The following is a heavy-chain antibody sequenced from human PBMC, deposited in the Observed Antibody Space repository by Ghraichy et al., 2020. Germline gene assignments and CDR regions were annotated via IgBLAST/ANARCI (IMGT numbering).Heavy chain of an antibody. CDR3: ARAQSGAYEDY. CDR2: IWFDGSDK. V-gene: IGHV3-33*01. CDR1: GFTFNTYG. J-gene: IGHJ4*02. Sequence: GGSLRLSCAASGFTFNTYGMHWVRQAPGKGLEWVAVIWFDGSDKYYADSVKGRFTVSIDNSKNTLYLQINSLRAEDTAVYYCARAQSGAYEDYWGQGTLVTVSS. D-gene: IGHD5-12*01.